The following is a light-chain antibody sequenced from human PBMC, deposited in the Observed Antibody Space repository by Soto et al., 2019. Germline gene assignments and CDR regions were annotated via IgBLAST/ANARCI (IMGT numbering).Light chain of an antibody. CDR1: QSINNY. Sequence: DVHLAQSPSSLSAAVGDRVTITCRARQSINNYLNWYQQKPGEAPKLLVYAASTLQDGIPSRFSGSGSGTDFTLTISRLQPEDFAVYYCQQSYSSWLTFGGGTKV. CDR2: AAS. CDR3: QQSYSSWLT. J-gene: IGKJ4*01. V-gene: IGKV1-39*01.